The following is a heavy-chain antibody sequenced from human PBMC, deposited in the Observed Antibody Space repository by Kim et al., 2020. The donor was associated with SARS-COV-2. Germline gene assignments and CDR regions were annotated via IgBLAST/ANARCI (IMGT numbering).Heavy chain of an antibody. CDR2: IYYSGST. Sequence: SETLSLTCTVSGGSISSSSYYWGWIRQPPGKGLEWIGSIYYSGSTYYNPSLKSRVTISVDTSKNQFSLKLSSVTAADTAVYYCARLCSSTSRYYYGMDVWGQGTTVTVSS. CDR3: ARLCSSTSRYYYGMDV. D-gene: IGHD2-2*01. V-gene: IGHV4-39*01. J-gene: IGHJ6*02. CDR1: GGSISSSSYY.